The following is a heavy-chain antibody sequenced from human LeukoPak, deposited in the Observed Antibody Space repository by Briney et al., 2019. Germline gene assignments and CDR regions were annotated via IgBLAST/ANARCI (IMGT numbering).Heavy chain of an antibody. CDR1: GGSISSYY. Sequence: PSETLSLTCTVSGGSISSYYWSWIRQPAGKGLEWIGRIYTSGSTNYNPSLKSRVTKSVDTSKNQFSLKLSSVTAADTAVYYCARAREVRGYNWFDPWGQGTLVTVPS. CDR3: ARAREVRGYNWFDP. V-gene: IGHV4-4*07. CDR2: IYTSGST. J-gene: IGHJ5*02. D-gene: IGHD3-10*01.